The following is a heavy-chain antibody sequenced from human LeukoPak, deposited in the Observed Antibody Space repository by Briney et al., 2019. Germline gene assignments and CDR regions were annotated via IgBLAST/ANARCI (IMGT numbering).Heavy chain of an antibody. CDR2: ISSSSSYI. V-gene: IGHV3-21*01. CDR1: GLTFSSYS. J-gene: IGHJ4*02. Sequence: GGSLRLSCAASGLTFSSYSMNWVRQAPGKGLEWVSSISSSSSYIYYADSVKGRFTISRDNAKNSLYLQMNSLRAEDTAVYYCASCQRGYDYWGQGTLVTVSS. D-gene: IGHD3-10*01. CDR3: ASCQRGYDY.